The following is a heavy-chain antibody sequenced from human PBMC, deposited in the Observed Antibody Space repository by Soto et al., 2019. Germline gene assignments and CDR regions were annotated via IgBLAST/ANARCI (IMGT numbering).Heavy chain of an antibody. J-gene: IGHJ3*02. V-gene: IGHV1-18*04. CDR2: ISAYNGNT. D-gene: IGHD2-2*01. CDR1: GYTFTSYG. Sequence: ASVKVSCKTSGYTFTSYGISWVRQAPGQGLEWMGWISAYNGNTNYAQKLQGRVTMTTDTSTSTAYMELRSLRSDDTAVYYCARSAVVRSPDDAFDIWGQGTMVTVSS. CDR3: ARSAVVRSPDDAFDI.